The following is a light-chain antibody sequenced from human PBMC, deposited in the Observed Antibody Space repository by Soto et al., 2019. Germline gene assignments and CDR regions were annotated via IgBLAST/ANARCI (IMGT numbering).Light chain of an antibody. V-gene: IGLV2-14*01. CDR3: SSYTSSSPCV. J-gene: IGLJ1*01. CDR2: DVS. CDR1: SSDVGGYKY. Sequence: QSALTQPASVSGSPGQSITISCTGTSSDVGGYKYVSWYQQYPGKAPKLMMYDVSNRPSGVSNRLSGSKSGNTASLTISGLQAEDEADYYCSSYTSSSPCVFGTGTKVTVL.